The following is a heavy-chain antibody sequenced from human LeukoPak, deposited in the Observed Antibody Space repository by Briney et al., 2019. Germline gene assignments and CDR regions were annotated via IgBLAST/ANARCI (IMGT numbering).Heavy chain of an antibody. D-gene: IGHD3-9*01. CDR1: GGSISSSTYY. Sequence: PSETLSLTCTVSGGSISSSTYYWGWIRQPPGKGLEWIGSIYYSGSTYYNPSLKSRVTISVDTSKNQFSLKLSSVTAADTAVYYCARLSPYYDILTGYSPNWFDPWGQGTLVTVSS. J-gene: IGHJ5*02. V-gene: IGHV4-39*01. CDR3: ARLSPYYDILTGYSPNWFDP. CDR2: IYYSGST.